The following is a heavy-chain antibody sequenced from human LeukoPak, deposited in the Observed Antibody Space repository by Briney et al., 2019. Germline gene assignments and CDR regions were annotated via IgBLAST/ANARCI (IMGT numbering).Heavy chain of an antibody. J-gene: IGHJ4*02. D-gene: IGHD3-22*01. CDR2: IYTSGST. Sequence: SETLSLTCTVSGGSISSYYWSWIRQPAGKGLEWIGRIYTSGSTNYNPSLKSRVTMSVDTSKNQFSLKLSSVTAADTAVYYCARGRLHYDSSGSLDYWGQGTLVTVSS. CDR1: GGSISSYY. CDR3: ARGRLHYDSSGSLDY. V-gene: IGHV4-4*07.